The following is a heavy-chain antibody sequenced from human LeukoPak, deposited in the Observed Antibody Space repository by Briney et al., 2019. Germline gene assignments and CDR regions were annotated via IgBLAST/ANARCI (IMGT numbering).Heavy chain of an antibody. V-gene: IGHV4-59*08. CDR1: GGSISSYY. CDR2: IYYSGST. D-gene: IGHD6-19*01. Sequence: SETLSLTCTVSGGSISSYYWSWIRQPPGKGLEWIGYIYYSGSTNYNPSLKSRVTISVDTSKNQFSLKLCSVTAADTAVYYCARGWSSGWYFGYWGQGTLVTVSS. CDR3: ARGWSSGWYFGY. J-gene: IGHJ4*02.